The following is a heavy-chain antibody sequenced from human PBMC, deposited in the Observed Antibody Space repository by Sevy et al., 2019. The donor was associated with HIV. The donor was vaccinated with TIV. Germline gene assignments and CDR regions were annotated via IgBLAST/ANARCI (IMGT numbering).Heavy chain of an antibody. J-gene: IGHJ5*02. CDR1: GFTFSTYT. CDR2: ISSDRRTI. Sequence: GGSLRLSCVGSGFTFSTYTMHWVRQAPGKGLEWLSSISSDRRTIYYADSLKGRFTISRDNAKNSLYLQMNSLRDEDTAVYYCAREAYYYDSREENWFDPWGQGTLVTVSS. CDR3: AREAYYYDSREENWFDP. V-gene: IGHV3-48*02. D-gene: IGHD3-22*01.